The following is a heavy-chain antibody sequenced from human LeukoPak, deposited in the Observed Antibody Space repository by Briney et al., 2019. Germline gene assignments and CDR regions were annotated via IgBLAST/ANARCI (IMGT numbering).Heavy chain of an antibody. CDR1: GGSISSGSYR. J-gene: IGHJ3*02. V-gene: IGHV4-31*03. CDR2: IQNTEST. D-gene: IGHD4-11*01. CDR3: VRGDYNNAFDI. Sequence: PSQTLSLTCTVSGGSISSGSYRGSWIRQLPGEDLEWIGYIQNTESTYHKPSLKSRITISVDTSNDQFSLNMTSMTAADTAVYYCVRGDYNNAFDIWGQGTEVTVSS.